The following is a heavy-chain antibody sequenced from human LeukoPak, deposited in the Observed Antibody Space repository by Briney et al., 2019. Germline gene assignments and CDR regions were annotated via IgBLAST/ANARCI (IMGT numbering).Heavy chain of an antibody. J-gene: IGHJ3*02. CDR3: GKAPGGAPLPHDAFDI. CDR1: GFTFSSYA. CDR2: ISGSGGST. Sequence: SGGSLRLSCAASGFTFSSYAMSWVRQAPGKGLEWVSAISGSGGSTYYADSVKGRFTISRDNSKNTLYLQMNSLRAEDTAVYYWGKAPGGAPLPHDAFDIWGQGTMVTVSS. V-gene: IGHV3-23*01. D-gene: IGHD2-8*02.